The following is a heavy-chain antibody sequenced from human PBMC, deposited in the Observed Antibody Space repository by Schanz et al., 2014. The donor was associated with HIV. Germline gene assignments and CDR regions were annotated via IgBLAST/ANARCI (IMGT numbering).Heavy chain of an antibody. J-gene: IGHJ6*02. CDR3: AKDRNQYDSRYIGKGNYYYYYGMDV. CDR1: GFIFSDYG. Sequence: QVQLVESGGGVVQPGRSLKVSCVVSGFIFSDYGIHWVRQAPGKGLEWLAVISYDGRNKKFANSVKGRFTISRDNSKNTVYLQAKSLRPEDTAVYYCAKDRNQYDSRYIGKGNYYYYYGMDVWGQGTTVTVSS. V-gene: IGHV3-30*18. CDR2: ISYDGRNK. D-gene: IGHD3-22*01.